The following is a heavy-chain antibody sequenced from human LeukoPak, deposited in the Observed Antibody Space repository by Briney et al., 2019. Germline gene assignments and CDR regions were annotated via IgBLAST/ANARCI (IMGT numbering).Heavy chain of an antibody. V-gene: IGHV1-69*01. CDR1: GGTFSSYA. CDR2: IIPIFGTA. J-gene: IGHJ4*02. CDR3: ARGEWELLMGFDY. Sequence: AASVKVSCKASGGTFSSYAISWVRQAPGQGLEWMGGIIPIFGTANYAQKFQGRVTITADESTSTAYMELSSLRSEDTAVYYCARGEWELLMGFDYWGQGTLVTVSS. D-gene: IGHD1-26*01.